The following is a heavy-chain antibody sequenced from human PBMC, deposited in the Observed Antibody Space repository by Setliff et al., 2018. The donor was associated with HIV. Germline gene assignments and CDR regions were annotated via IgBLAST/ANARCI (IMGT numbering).Heavy chain of an antibody. CDR1: GFTFSTYT. CDR3: TRDLNLSGGEAFDI. CDR2: ISGPSEYI. Sequence: GESLRLSCTASGFTFSTYTMNWVRQAPGRGLEWVASISGPSEYIYYGDSVMGRFTISRDNAKNSLYLQMNSLRAEDTAIYYCTRDLNLSGGEAFDIWGQGTMVTVSS. V-gene: IGHV3-21*01. D-gene: IGHD3-16*01. J-gene: IGHJ3*02.